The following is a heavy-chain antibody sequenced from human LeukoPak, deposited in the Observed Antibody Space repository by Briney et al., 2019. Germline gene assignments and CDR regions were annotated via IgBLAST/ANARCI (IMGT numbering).Heavy chain of an antibody. CDR2: ISGSGDFT. V-gene: IGHV3-23*01. D-gene: IGHD3-22*01. CDR3: PKDRPIYYESNGHYYRRNGDY. J-gene: IGHJ4*02. Sequence: PGGSLRLSCAASGFTFSTYAMSWVRQGPGKGLEWVSSISGSGDFTFYAGSVKGRFTISRDNSKNTLFLQMNSLRAEDPAVYYFPKDRPIYYESNGHYYRRNGDYWGLGTLVTVPS. CDR1: GFTFSTYA.